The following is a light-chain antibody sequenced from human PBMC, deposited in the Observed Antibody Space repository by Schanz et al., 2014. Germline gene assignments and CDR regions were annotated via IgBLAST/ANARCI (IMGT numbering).Light chain of an antibody. Sequence: QSALTQPASVSGSPGQSITISCTGTSSDVGSYNLVSWFQQHAGKAPKVMIYDVSNRPSGVSHRFSGSKSGNTASLTISGLQPEDEADYYCSSYTSSDNLVFGGGTKVTVL. V-gene: IGLV2-14*02. CDR2: DVS. J-gene: IGLJ3*02. CDR1: SSDVGSYNL. CDR3: SSYTSSDNLV.